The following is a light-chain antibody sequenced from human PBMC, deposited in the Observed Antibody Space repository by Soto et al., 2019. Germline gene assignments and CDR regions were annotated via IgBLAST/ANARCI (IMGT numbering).Light chain of an antibody. Sequence: DIQMTQSPSSLSASVGDRVSISCRASQGISKYLAWYQQKPGKVPKALIYAASTLQSGVPSRFSGSGSGTDFTLTISSLQPDDVATYYCQKCNSAPLTFGGGTKVEIK. V-gene: IGKV1-27*01. J-gene: IGKJ4*01. CDR1: QGISKY. CDR2: AAS. CDR3: QKCNSAPLT.